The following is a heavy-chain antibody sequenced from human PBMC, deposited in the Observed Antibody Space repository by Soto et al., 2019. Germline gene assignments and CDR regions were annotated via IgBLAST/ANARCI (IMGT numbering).Heavy chain of an antibody. V-gene: IGHV1-69*13. Sequence: SVKVSCKASGGNFTSHGVSWVRQAPGQGLEFMGGIMPIFGTTNYAQKFRGRVTITADEPASTVYMELRSLRSEDTAVYYCARVSGRGWYNWFEPWGQGTPVTVSS. CDR1: GGNFTSHG. D-gene: IGHD6-19*01. CDR3: ARVSGRGWYNWFEP. J-gene: IGHJ5*02. CDR2: IMPIFGTT.